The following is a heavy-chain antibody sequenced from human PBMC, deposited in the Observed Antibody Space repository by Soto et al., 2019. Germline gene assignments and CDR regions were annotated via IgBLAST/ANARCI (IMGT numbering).Heavy chain of an antibody. D-gene: IGHD5-12*01. V-gene: IGHV5-51*01. CDR1: GYIFTSYW. CDR2: IYPGDTDT. CDR3: ACQRNSGYDWGYYYYGMDV. J-gene: IGHJ6*02. Sequence: GESLKISCKGSGYIFTSYWIGWARQIPGKGLEWMGIIYPGDTDTRYSPSFQGQVTISADKSISTAYLRWRSLKASDTAMYSCACQRNSGYDWGYYYYGMDVWGQGTTVTVSS.